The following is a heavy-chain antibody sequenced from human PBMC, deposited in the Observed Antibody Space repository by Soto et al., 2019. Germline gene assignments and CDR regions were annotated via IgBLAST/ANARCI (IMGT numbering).Heavy chain of an antibody. CDR3: ARSGTVVVTASPFDY. Sequence: SVKVSCKASGGTFSSYAISWVRQAPGQGLEWMGGIIPIFGTANYAQKFQGRVTITADESTSTAYMELSSLRSEDTAVYYCARSGTVVVTASPFDYWGQGTLVTVSS. V-gene: IGHV1-69*13. D-gene: IGHD2-21*02. CDR1: GGTFSSYA. CDR2: IIPIFGTA. J-gene: IGHJ4*02.